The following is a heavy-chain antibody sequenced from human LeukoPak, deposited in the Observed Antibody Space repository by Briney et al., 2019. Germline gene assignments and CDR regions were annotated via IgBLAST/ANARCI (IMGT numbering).Heavy chain of an antibody. Sequence: GGSLRLSCAASGFTFSNAWMSWVRQAPGKGLEWVGRIKSKTDGGTTDYAAPVKGRFTISRDDSKNTLYLQMNSLKTEDTAVYYCTTDPPYYGSGSYLGTDDYWGQGTLVTVSS. CDR1: GFTFSNAW. D-gene: IGHD3-10*01. V-gene: IGHV3-15*01. J-gene: IGHJ4*02. CDR2: IKSKTDGGTT. CDR3: TTDPPYYGSGSYLGTDDY.